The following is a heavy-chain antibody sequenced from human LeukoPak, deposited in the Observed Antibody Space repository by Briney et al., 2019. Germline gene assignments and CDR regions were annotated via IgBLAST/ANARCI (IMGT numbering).Heavy chain of an antibody. CDR3: ARGDPPATFDY. J-gene: IGHJ4*02. D-gene: IGHD2-21*02. V-gene: IGHV4-31*03. Sequence: SETLSLTCTVSGGSISSGGYYWSWIRQHPGKGLEWTGCIYYSGSTYYNPSLKSRVTISVDTSKNQFSLKLSSVTAADTAVYYCARGDPPATFDYWGQGTLVTVSS. CDR2: IYYSGST. CDR1: GGSISSGGYY.